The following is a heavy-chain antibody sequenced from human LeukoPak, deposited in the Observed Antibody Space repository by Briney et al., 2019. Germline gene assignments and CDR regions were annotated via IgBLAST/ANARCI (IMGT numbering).Heavy chain of an antibody. CDR1: GGSISSGSYY. J-gene: IGHJ4*02. CDR3: ARDNPDEHLTDY. V-gene: IGHV4-61*02. D-gene: IGHD1/OR15-1a*01. CDR2: IYTSGST. Sequence: SETLSLTCTVSGGSISSGSYYWSWIRQPAGKGLEWIGRIYTSGSTNYNPSLKSRVTISVDTSKNQFSLKLSSVTAADTAVYYCARDNPDEHLTDYWGQGTLVTVSS.